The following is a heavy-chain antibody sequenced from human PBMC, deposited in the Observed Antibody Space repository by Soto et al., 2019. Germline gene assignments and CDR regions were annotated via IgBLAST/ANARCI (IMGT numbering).Heavy chain of an antibody. Sequence: QVQLVQSGAEVKKPGSSVKVSCKASGGTFSSYAISWVRQAPGQGLEWMGVIIPIFGTANYAQKFQGRVTITADESTSTAYMELSSLRSEDTAVYYCARHYYYEKGWGDDTGTHSRRGFDPLGQGTLVTVSS. J-gene: IGHJ5*02. CDR2: IIPIFGTA. CDR3: ARHYYYEKGWGDDTGTHSRRGFDP. D-gene: IGHD3-22*01. V-gene: IGHV1-69*01. CDR1: GGTFSSYA.